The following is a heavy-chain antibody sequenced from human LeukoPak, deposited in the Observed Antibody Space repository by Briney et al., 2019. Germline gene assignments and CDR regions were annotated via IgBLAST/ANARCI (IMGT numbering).Heavy chain of an antibody. CDR2: ISSSGSYI. CDR3: ARDLAYSRLDY. CDR1: GFTFNSFS. J-gene: IGHJ4*02. Sequence: GGSLRLSCAASGFTFNSFSIDWVRQAPGKGLEWVSSISSSGSYIDYADSVKGRFTISRDNAKNSLYLQMDSLRVEDTAFYYCARDLAYSRLDYWGQGMLVTVSS. D-gene: IGHD5-18*01. V-gene: IGHV3-21*01.